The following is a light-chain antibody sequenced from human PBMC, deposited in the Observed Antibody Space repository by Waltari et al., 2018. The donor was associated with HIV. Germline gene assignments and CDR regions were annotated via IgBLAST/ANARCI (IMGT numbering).Light chain of an antibody. Sequence: EIVVTQSPLSLSVTPGQPASISCKSRQSLQHTDGKTYLYWYFQKPGQSPQLLIYEVSNLFSGVSDRFSGSGSGTDFTLKISRVEAEDVGLYYCMQSLQFPLTFGGGTKVEI. CDR1: QSLQHTDGKTY. CDR2: EVS. J-gene: IGKJ4*01. V-gene: IGKV2D-29*02. CDR3: MQSLQFPLT.